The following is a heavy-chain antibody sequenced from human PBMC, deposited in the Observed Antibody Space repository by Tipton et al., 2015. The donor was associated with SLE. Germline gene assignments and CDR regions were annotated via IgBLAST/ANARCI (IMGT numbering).Heavy chain of an antibody. D-gene: IGHD3-10*01. CDR1: GYSFTSYW. Sequence: QSGAEVKKPGESLKISCKGSGYSFTSYWIGWVRQMPGKGLEWMGRIDPSDSYTNYSPSFQGHVTISADKSISTAHLQWSSLKASDTAMYYCARPGDYYYYYGMDVWGQGTTVTVSS. V-gene: IGHV5-10-1*01. J-gene: IGHJ6*02. CDR2: IDPSDSYT. CDR3: ARPGDYYYYYGMDV.